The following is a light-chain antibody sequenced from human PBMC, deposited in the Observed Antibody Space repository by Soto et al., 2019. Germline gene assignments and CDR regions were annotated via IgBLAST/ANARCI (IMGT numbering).Light chain of an antibody. J-gene: IGLJ1*01. Sequence: QSVLTQPPSASGTPGQRVTLSCSGSSSNIGSNYVYWYQQLPGTAPKLLIYRNNQRPSGVPDRFSGSKSGTSASLAISGLRSEDEADYYCAAWDDSLSNVFGTGTKLTVL. CDR2: RNN. CDR3: AAWDDSLSNV. CDR1: SSNIGSNY. V-gene: IGLV1-47*01.